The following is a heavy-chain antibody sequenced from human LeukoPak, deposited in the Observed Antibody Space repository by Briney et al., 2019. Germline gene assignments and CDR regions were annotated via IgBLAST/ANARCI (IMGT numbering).Heavy chain of an antibody. J-gene: IGHJ6*02. Sequence: SETLSLTCTVSGGSISSYYWSWIRQPAGKGLEWIGRIYTSGSTNYNPSLKSRVTISVDTSKNQFSLKLSSVTAADTAVYYCARVPAAGGYYGMDVWGQGITVTVSS. CDR2: IYTSGST. CDR3: ARVPAAGGYYGMDV. V-gene: IGHV4-4*07. CDR1: GGSISSYY. D-gene: IGHD2-2*01.